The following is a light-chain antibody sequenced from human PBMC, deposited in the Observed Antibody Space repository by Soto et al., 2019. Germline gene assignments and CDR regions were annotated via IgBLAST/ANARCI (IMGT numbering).Light chain of an antibody. CDR2: GSS. CDR1: QIVSSDY. Sequence: ENVLTQSPGTLSLYPGERATLSCRASQIVSSDYIAWYQQKPGQAPRLLIYGSSRRATGIPDRISGSGSGTDFTLTISRLEPEDFAVYYCQQYGGSPLYTFGQGTKLEIK. CDR3: QQYGGSPLYT. V-gene: IGKV3-20*01. J-gene: IGKJ2*01.